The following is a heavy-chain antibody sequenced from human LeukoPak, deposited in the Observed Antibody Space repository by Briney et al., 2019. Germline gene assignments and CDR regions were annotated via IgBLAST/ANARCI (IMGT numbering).Heavy chain of an antibody. CDR1: GGPLSSYY. D-gene: IGHD2-2*03. Sequence: PSETLSLTRSVSGGPLSSYYWRWIPQPPGKGRVGVGYLYYSGSTNYTPSLKSRVTISVDTSKNQFSLKLSSVTAADTAVYYCAKFNGYCSSTSCYAGYYYGMDVWGQGTTVTVSS. CDR3: AKFNGYCSSTSCYAGYYYGMDV. CDR2: LYYSGST. V-gene: IGHV4-59*08. J-gene: IGHJ6*02.